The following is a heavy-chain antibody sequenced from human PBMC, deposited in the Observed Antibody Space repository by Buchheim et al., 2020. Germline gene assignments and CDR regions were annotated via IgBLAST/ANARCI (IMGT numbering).Heavy chain of an antibody. V-gene: IGHV4-59*01. J-gene: IGHJ6*02. CDR1: GGSISSYY. CDR2: IYYSGST. Sequence: QVQLQESGPGLVKPSETLSLTCTVSGGSISSYYWSWIRQPPGKGLEWIGYIYYSGSTNYNPSLKSRVTISVDTSKNQFSLKLSSVTAADTAVYYCARGGPSSSWWNNCYYYGMDVWGQGTT. D-gene: IGHD6-13*01. CDR3: ARGGPSSSWWNNCYYYGMDV.